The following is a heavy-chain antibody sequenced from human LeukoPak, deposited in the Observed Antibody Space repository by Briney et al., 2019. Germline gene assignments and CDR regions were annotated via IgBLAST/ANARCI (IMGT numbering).Heavy chain of an antibody. Sequence: PGGSLRLSCAASGFTFSSYAMSWVRQAPGKGLEWVSAISGSGGSTYYADSVKGRFTISRDNSKNTLYLQMNSLRAEDTAVYYCAGTDVGGSSGYYYYYGMDVWGQGTTVTVSS. CDR2: ISGSGGST. V-gene: IGHV3-23*01. CDR1: GFTFSSYA. CDR3: AGTDVGGSSGYYYYYGMDV. D-gene: IGHD3-22*01. J-gene: IGHJ6*02.